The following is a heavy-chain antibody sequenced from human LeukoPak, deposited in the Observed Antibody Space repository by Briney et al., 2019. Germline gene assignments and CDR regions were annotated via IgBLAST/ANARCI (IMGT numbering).Heavy chain of an antibody. CDR1: GDSISGYY. V-gene: IGHV4-59*01. CDR2: IYYSGTT. J-gene: IGHJ4*02. Sequence: SGTLSLTCTVSGDSISGYYWSWIRQPPGKGLEWIGYIYYSGTTNYNPSLNSRVTISVDTSKNEASLKLSSVTAADTAVYYCARSRYNWNYYFDYWGQGTLVTVSS. D-gene: IGHD1-7*01. CDR3: ARSRYNWNYYFDY.